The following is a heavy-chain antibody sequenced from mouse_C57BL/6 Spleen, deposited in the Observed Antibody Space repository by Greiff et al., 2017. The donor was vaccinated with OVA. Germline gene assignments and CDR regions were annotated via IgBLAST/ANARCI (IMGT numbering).Heavy chain of an antibody. J-gene: IGHJ2*01. CDR1: GFTFSDYG. Sequence: EVKLMESGGGLVKPGGSLKLSCAASGFTFSDYGMHWVRQAPEKGLEWVAYISSGSSTIYYADTVKGRFTISRDNAKNTLFLQMTSLRSEDTAMYYCARRAPYFDYWGQGTTLTVSS. CDR2: ISSGSSTI. D-gene: IGHD3-1*01. V-gene: IGHV5-17*01. CDR3: ARRAPYFDY.